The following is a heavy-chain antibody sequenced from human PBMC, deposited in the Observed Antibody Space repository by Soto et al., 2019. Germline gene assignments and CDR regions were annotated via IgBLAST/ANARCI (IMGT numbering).Heavy chain of an antibody. CDR3: PRHDPSTHPFDY. V-gene: IGHV3-73*02. Sequence: EVQLVESGGGLVQPGGSLRLSCAASGFTFSGSPMHWARQASGKGLEWVGRIRSKVNSYATAYAASVKGRFTISRDDSKNTAYLQMNNLKTEDTAVYFCPRHDPSTHPFDYWGQGTLVTVSS. D-gene: IGHD2-2*01. CDR1: GFTFSGSP. CDR2: IRSKVNSYAT. J-gene: IGHJ4*02.